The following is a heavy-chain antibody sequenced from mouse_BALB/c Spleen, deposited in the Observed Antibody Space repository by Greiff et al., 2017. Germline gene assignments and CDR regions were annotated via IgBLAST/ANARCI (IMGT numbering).Heavy chain of an antibody. Sequence: EVQLQESGGDLVKPGGSLKLSCAASGFTFSSYGMSWVRQTPDKRLEWVATISSGGSYTYYPDSVKGRFTISRDNAKNTLYLQMSSLKSEDTEMYYGARHNWGGRGQGTTLGVAS. D-gene: IGHD4-1*01. J-gene: IGHJ2*01. CDR1: GFTFSSYG. CDR3: ARHNWGG. V-gene: IGHV5-6*01. CDR2: ISSGGSYT.